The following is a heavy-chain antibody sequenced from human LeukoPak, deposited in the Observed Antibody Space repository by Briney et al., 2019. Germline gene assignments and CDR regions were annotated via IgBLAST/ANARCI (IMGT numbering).Heavy chain of an antibody. CDR3: ARLGWDYYGPAP. Sequence: SETLSLTCAVSGGSISSGGYSWSWIRQPPGKGLEWIGYIYHSGSTYYNPSLKSRVTISVDRSKNQFSLKLSSVTAADTAVYYCARLGWDYYGPAPWGQGTLVTVSS. J-gene: IGHJ5*02. V-gene: IGHV4-30-2*01. CDR2: IYHSGST. D-gene: IGHD3-10*01. CDR1: GGSISSGGYS.